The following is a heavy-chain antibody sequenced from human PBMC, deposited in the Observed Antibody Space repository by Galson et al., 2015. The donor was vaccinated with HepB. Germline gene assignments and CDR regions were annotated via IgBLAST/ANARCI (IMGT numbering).Heavy chain of an antibody. CDR2: TYYRTKWFN. V-gene: IGHV6-1*01. J-gene: IGHJ6*02. CDR1: GDSVSNSSAG. CDR3: ARRSKHHYYAMDV. Sequence: CAISGDSVSNSSAGWNWIRQSPSRGPEWQGRTYYRTKWFNDYADSVKSRITINPDTSKNQFSLQLNSVTPEDTAVYYCARRSKHHYYAMDVWGQGTTVTVSS.